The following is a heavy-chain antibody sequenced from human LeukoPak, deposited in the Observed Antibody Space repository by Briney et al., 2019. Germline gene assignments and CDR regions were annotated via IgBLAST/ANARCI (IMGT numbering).Heavy chain of an antibody. CDR3: ARGHLYSSSWYRYTLDY. Sequence: GGSLRLSCAASGFTFSAYSMNWVRQAPGKGLEWVSYIGSSSSTIYYADSVKGRFTISRDNSKNTLYLQMNSLRAEDTAVYYCARGHLYSSSWYRYTLDYWGQGTLVTVSS. V-gene: IGHV3-48*01. J-gene: IGHJ4*02. CDR1: GFTFSAYS. D-gene: IGHD6-13*01. CDR2: IGSSSSTI.